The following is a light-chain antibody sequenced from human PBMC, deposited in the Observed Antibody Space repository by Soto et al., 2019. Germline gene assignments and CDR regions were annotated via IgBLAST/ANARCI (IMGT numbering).Light chain of an antibody. Sequence: IVLTQSPGTLSLSPGERATLSCRASQSVRSTYLAWYQQKPGQAPMILIYAVSSRATDIPDRFSGSGSGTDFTLTISRLEPEDFAVYYCQQYGHLPTFGQGTRLEIK. CDR1: QSVRSTY. J-gene: IGKJ5*01. CDR2: AVS. V-gene: IGKV3-20*01. CDR3: QQYGHLPT.